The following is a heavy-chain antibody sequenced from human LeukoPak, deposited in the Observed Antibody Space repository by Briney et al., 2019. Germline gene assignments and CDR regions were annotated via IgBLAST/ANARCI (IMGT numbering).Heavy chain of an antibody. CDR3: ARDLNYNLDF. J-gene: IGHJ4*02. D-gene: IGHD5-24*01. CDR2: IDNDGGT. Sequence: PGGSLRLSCAASGFTFSHSYMHWVRQAPGKGLVWVSRIDNDGGTSYADSVKGRCTITRDNAKNTLYLQMNSLRAEDTALYYCARDLNYNLDFWGQGTLVTVSS. CDR1: GFTFSHSY. V-gene: IGHV3-74*01.